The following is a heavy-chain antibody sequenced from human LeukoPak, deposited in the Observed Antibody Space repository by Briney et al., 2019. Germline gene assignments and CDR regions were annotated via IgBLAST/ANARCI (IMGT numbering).Heavy chain of an antibody. J-gene: IGHJ4*02. CDR3: AAQVTTEFDY. D-gene: IGHD4-4*01. CDR1: GYIFTSYW. CDR2: IYPGDSDT. V-gene: IGHV5-51*01. Sequence: GASLKISCKGSGYIFTSYWIGWVRQLPGKGLEWMGIIYPGDSDTRYSPSFQGQVTISADKSISTAYLQWSSLKASDTAMYYCAAQVTTEFDYWGQGTLVTVSS.